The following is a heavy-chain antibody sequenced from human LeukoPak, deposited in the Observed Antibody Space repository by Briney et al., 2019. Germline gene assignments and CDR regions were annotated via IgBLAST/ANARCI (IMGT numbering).Heavy chain of an antibody. CDR2: INHSGST. CDR1: GGSFSGDY. CDR3: ARGKTRFYSSSCPLDY. V-gene: IGHV4-34*01. D-gene: IGHD6-13*01. Sequence: PSETLSLTCAVYGGSFSGDYWSWIRQPPGKGLEWIGEINHSGSTNYNPSLKSRATISVDTSKNQFSLKLSSVTAADTAVYYCARGKTRFYSSSCPLDYWGQGTLVTVSS. J-gene: IGHJ4*02.